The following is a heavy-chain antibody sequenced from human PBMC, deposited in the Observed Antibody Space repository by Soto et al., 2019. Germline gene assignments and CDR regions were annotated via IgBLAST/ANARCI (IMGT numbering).Heavy chain of an antibody. CDR1: GFTFSSYW. Sequence: GGSLRLSCAASGFTFSSYWMSWVRQAPGKGLEWVANIKQDGSEKYYVDSVKGRFTISRDNAKNSLYLQMNSLRAEDTAVYYCARDREMATIGSLDYWGQGTLVTVSS. CDR3: ARDREMATIGSLDY. J-gene: IGHJ4*02. V-gene: IGHV3-7*03. CDR2: IKQDGSEK. D-gene: IGHD5-12*01.